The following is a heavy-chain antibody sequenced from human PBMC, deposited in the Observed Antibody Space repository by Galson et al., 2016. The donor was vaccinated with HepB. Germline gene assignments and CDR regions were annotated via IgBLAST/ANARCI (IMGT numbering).Heavy chain of an antibody. CDR1: GFTFSYYY. Sequence: SLRLSCAASGFTFSYYYMSWIRQAPGKGLEWVSYISGDGRTINYADSVKGRFTISRGNAKNSLYLHMNSLTGEDTAVYYCARMFPLYSSGWYVRGEGWFDSWGQGTLVTVSS. V-gene: IGHV3-11*01. J-gene: IGHJ5*01. D-gene: IGHD6-19*01. CDR3: ARMFPLYSSGWYVRGEGWFDS. CDR2: ISGDGRTI.